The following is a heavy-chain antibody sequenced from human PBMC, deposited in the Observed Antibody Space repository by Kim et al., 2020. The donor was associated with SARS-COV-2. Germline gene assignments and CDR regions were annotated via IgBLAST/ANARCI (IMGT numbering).Heavy chain of an antibody. CDR3: AKIDYGMDV. J-gene: IGHJ6*02. CDR1: GFTFSSYG. V-gene: IGHV3-33*06. CDR2: IWYDGSNK. Sequence: GGSLRLSCAASGFTFSSYGMHWVRQAPGKGLEWVAVIWYDGSNKYYADSVKGRFTISRDNSKNTLYLQMNSLRAEDTAVYYCAKIDYGMDVWGQGTTVTVSS.